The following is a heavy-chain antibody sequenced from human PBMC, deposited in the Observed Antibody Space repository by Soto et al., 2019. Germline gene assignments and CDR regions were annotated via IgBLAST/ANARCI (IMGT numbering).Heavy chain of an antibody. D-gene: IGHD6-6*01. CDR2: ISYDGSNK. J-gene: IGHJ3*02. CDR3: ATHSSSSITNAFDI. CDR1: GFTFSSYG. Sequence: WGSLRLSCAASGFTFSSYGMHWVRQAPGKGLEWVAVISYDGSNKYYADSVKGRFTISRDNSKNTLYLQMNSLRAEDTAVYYCATHSSSSITNAFDIWGQGTMVTVSS. V-gene: IGHV3-30*03.